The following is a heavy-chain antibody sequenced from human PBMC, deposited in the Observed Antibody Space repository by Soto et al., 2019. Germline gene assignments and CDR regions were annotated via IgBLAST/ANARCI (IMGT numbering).Heavy chain of an antibody. CDR1: GFTFSSYA. CDR2: ISGSGGST. V-gene: IGHV3-23*01. D-gene: IGHD3-22*01. CDR3: AKGSNYDSSGYADY. Sequence: PWGSLRLSCAASGFTFSSYAMIFFRHSPGKGLEWVSAISGSGGSTYYADSVKGRFTISRDNSKNTLYLQMNSLRAEDTAVYYCAKGSNYDSSGYADYWGQGTLVTVSS. J-gene: IGHJ4*02.